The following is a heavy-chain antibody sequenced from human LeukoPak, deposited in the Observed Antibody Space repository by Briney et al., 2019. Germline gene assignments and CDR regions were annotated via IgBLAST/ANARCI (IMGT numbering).Heavy chain of an antibody. J-gene: IGHJ6*02. V-gene: IGHV3-23*01. CDR2: ISGSGGST. CDR1: GFTFSSYA. D-gene: IGHD5-18*01. Sequence: GGSLRLSCAASGFTFSSYAMSWVRQAPGKGLESVSAISGSGGSTYYADSVKGRFTISRDNSKNTLYLQMNSLRAEDTAVYYCAKDLGYSYGDYYYYGMDVWGQGTTVTVSS. CDR3: AKDLGYSYGDYYYYGMDV.